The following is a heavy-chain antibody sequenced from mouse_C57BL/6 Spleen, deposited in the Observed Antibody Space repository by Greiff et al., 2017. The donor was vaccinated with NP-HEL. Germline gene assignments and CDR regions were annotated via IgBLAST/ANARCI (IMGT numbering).Heavy chain of an antibody. V-gene: IGHV1-42*01. CDR2: INPSTGGT. D-gene: IGHD1-1*01. Sequence: VQLKESGPELVKPGASVKISCKASGYSFTGYYMNWVKQSPEKSLEWIGEINPSTGGTTYNQKFKAKATLTVDKSSSTAYMQLKSLTSEDSAVYYCARRVYYGSSYDYFDYWGQGTTLTVSS. CDR3: ARRVYYGSSYDYFDY. J-gene: IGHJ2*01. CDR1: GYSFTGYY.